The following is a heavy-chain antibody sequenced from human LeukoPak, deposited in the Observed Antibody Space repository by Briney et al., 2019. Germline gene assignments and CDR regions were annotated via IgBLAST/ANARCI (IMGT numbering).Heavy chain of an antibody. J-gene: IGHJ3*02. Sequence: GASVKVSCKASGYTFTSYAFRWVRQAPGQGLEWMGWISAYNGNTNYAQKFQGRVTMTTDTSTSTAYMELRSLRSDDTAVYYCARQTSSSWYAFDIWGQGTMVTVSS. V-gene: IGHV1-18*01. CDR2: ISAYNGNT. CDR1: GYTFTSYA. D-gene: IGHD6-13*01. CDR3: ARQTSSSWYAFDI.